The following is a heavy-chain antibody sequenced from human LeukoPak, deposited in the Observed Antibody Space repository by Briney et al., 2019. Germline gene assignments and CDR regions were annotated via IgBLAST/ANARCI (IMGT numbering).Heavy chain of an antibody. V-gene: IGHV4-34*01. J-gene: IGHJ6*02. Sequence: SETLSLTCAVYGGSFSGYYWSWLRQPPGKGLEWIGEINHSGSTNYNPSLKSRVTISVDTSKNQFSLKLSSVTAADTAVYYCARWAYAGYCSSTSCLRYYYYGMDVWGQGTTVTVSS. CDR1: GGSFSGYY. D-gene: IGHD2-2*01. CDR3: ARWAYAGYCSSTSCLRYYYYGMDV. CDR2: INHSGST.